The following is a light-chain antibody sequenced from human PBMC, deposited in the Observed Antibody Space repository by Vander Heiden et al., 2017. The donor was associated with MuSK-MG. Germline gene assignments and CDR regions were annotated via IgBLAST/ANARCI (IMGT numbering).Light chain of an antibody. CDR3: AAWDDSLSGYV. V-gene: IGLV1-47*01. CDR1: RSNIGSNS. CDR2: RNS. J-gene: IGLJ1*01. Sequence: QSVLTQPPSASGTPGQRVTISCSGSRSNIGSNSVSWYQQLPGTAPELLIHRNSQRPSVVPDRIYGSKSGTSGTLAISGLRSEDEADYYCAAWDDSLSGYVFGTGTRVSVL.